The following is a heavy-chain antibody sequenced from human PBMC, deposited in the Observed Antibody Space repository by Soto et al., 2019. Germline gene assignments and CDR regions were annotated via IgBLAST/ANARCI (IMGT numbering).Heavy chain of an antibody. V-gene: IGHV4-31*03. J-gene: IGHJ4*02. CDR3: ARVRIQLGGGGYFDY. D-gene: IGHD5-18*01. CDR1: GGSISSGGYY. Sequence: QVQLQESGPGLVKPSQTLSLTCTVSGGSISSGGYYWSWIRQHPGKGLEWIGYIYYSGSTYYNPSPKSRVTISVATSKNQFSLKLSSVAAADTAVYYCARVRIQLGGGGYFDYWGQGTLVTVSS. CDR2: IYYSGST.